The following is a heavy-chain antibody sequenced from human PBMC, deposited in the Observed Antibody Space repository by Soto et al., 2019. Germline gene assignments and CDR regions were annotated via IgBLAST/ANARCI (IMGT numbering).Heavy chain of an antibody. D-gene: IGHD4-17*01. J-gene: IGHJ6*03. CDR2: INQDGSEK. V-gene: IGHV3-7*01. CDR1: GFTFSSYW. CDR3: ARNYGDYIYYYYYYMDV. Sequence: EVQLVESGGGLVQPGGSLRLSCAASGFTFSSYWMSWVRQAPGKGLEWVANINQDGSEKYYVDSVKGRFTISRDNAKNSLYLQMNSLRAEDTAVYYCARNYGDYIYYYYYYMDVWGKGTTVTVSS.